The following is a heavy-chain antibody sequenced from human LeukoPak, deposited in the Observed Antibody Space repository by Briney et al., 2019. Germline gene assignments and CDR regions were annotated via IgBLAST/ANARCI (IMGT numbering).Heavy chain of an antibody. CDR2: ISAYNGNT. Sequence: ASVKVSCKASGYTFTGYYMHWVRQAPGQGLEWMGWISAYNGNTNYAQKLQGRVTTTTDTSTSTAYMELRSLRSDDTAVYYCARDYYDSSGYYPVDYWGQGTLVTVSS. V-gene: IGHV1-18*04. CDR3: ARDYYDSSGYYPVDY. J-gene: IGHJ4*02. CDR1: GYTFTGYY. D-gene: IGHD3-22*01.